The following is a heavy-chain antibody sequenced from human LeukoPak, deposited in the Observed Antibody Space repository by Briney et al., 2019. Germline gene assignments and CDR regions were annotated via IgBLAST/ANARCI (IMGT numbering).Heavy chain of an antibody. V-gene: IGHV4-39*01. CDR2: IYYSGST. CDR3: ARLSNYVTIFSYYYGMDV. D-gene: IGHD3-3*01. CDR1: GGSISSSRYY. J-gene: IGHJ6*02. Sequence: SETLSLTCTVSGGSISSSRYYWGWIRQPPGKGLEWIGSIYYSGSTYYNPSLKSRVTISVDTSKNQFSLKLSSVTAADTAVYYCARLSNYVTIFSYYYGMDVWGQGTTVTVSS.